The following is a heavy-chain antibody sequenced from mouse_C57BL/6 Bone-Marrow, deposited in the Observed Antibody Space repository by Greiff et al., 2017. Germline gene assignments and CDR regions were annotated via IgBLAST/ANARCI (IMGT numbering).Heavy chain of an antibody. V-gene: IGHV1-77*01. CDR2: IGPGSGST. CDR3: ATSPITTVVATNYFDY. D-gene: IGHD1-1*01. J-gene: IGHJ2*01. CDR1: GYTFTDYY. Sequence: QVQLQQSGAELVKPGASVKISCKASGYTFTDYYINWVKQRPGQGLEWIGKIGPGSGSTYYNEKFKGKATLTADKSSSTAYMQLSSLTSEDSAVYYCATSPITTVVATNYFDYWGQGTTLTVSS.